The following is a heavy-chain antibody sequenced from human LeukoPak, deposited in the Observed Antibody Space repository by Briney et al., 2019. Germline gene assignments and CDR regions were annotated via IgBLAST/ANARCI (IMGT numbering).Heavy chain of an antibody. Sequence: ASVKVSCKASGYTFINYGITWVRQAPGQGLEWMGGIIPIFGTANYAQKFQGRVTITADESTSTAYMELSSLRSEDTAVYYCARDPGQYYYDSSGYYEFDYWGQGTLVTVSS. D-gene: IGHD3-22*01. CDR1: GYTFINYG. CDR3: ARDPGQYYYDSSGYYEFDY. J-gene: IGHJ4*02. V-gene: IGHV1-69*13. CDR2: IIPIFGTA.